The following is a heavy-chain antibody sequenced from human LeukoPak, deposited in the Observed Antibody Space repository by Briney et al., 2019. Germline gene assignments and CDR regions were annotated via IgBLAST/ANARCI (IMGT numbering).Heavy chain of an antibody. J-gene: IGHJ4*02. V-gene: IGHV3-23*01. CDR3: AKESPVFDY. CDR1: AFTVSSYA. CDR2: ISGSGDTT. Sequence: GGSLRLSCVASAFTVSSYAMTWVRQAPGKGLDWVSVISGSGDTTYYADSVKGRFTISRDNSKNTLYLQMNSLRADDTAVYYCAKESPVFDYWGQGTLVTVFS.